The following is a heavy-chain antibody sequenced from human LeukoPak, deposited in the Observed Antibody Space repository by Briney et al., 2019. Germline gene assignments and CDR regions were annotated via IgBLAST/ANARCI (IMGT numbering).Heavy chain of an antibody. CDR1: GGSISSSSYY. CDR2: IYYSGST. D-gene: IGHD3-22*01. V-gene: IGHV4-39*07. Sequence: KPSETLSLTCTVSGGSISSSSYYWGWIRQPPGKGLGWIGSIYYSGSTYYNPSLKSRVTISVDTSKNQFSLKLSSVTAADTAVYYCASDPYYYDGSGYFNWFDPWGQGTLVTVSS. CDR3: ASDPYYYDGSGYFNWFDP. J-gene: IGHJ5*02.